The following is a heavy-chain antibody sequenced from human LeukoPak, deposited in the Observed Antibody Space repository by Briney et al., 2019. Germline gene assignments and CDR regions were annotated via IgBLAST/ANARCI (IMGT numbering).Heavy chain of an antibody. CDR2: INSDGSST. J-gene: IGHJ6*01. V-gene: IGHV3-74*01. CDR1: GFTFSSYW. CDR3: ARAGRFGEFDGMDA. D-gene: IGHD3-10*01. Sequence: GGSLRLSCAASGFTFSSYWMHWVRQAPGKGLVWVSRINSDGSSTSYADSVKGRFTTSRDNDKNTMYLHMNRLRAEDTAVYYCARAGRFGEFDGMDARGQGTPVTVSS.